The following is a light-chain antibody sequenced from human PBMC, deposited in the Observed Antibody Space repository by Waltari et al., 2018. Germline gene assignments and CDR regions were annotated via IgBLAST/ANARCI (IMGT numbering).Light chain of an antibody. V-gene: IGKV1-5*03. Sequence: DIQMTQFPSTLSASVGDRLTITCRASQSINSWLAWYQQKPGKAPKLLIYQASRLESGVPSRFSGRGSGTEFTLTISSLQPDDFATYYCQQYNSYEWTFGQGTKVAIK. J-gene: IGKJ1*01. CDR3: QQYNSYEWT. CDR1: QSINSW. CDR2: QAS.